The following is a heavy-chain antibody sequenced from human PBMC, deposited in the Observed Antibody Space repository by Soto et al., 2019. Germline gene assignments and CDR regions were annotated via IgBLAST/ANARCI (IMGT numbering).Heavy chain of an antibody. CDR3: ARECYDSSGYYDYYGMDV. D-gene: IGHD3-22*01. CDR2: IWYDGSNK. CDR1: GFTFSSYG. J-gene: IGHJ6*02. Sequence: LRLSCAASGFTFSSYGMHWVRQAPGKGLEWVAVIWYDGSNKYYADSVKGRFTISRDNSKNTLYLQMNSLRAEDTAVYYCARECYDSSGYYDYYGMDVWGQGTTVTVSS. V-gene: IGHV3-33*01.